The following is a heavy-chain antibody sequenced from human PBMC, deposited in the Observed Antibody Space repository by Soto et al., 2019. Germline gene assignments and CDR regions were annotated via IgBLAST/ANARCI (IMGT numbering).Heavy chain of an antibody. CDR2: IYYSGST. D-gene: IGHD2-2*01. V-gene: IGHV4-31*03. CDR3: ARDKLYCSSTSCGNDAFDI. Sequence: SETLSLTCTVSGGSISSGSYYWSWIRQHPGKSLECIGYIYYSGSTYYNPSLKSRVTISVDTSKNQFSLKLSSVTAADTAVYYCARDKLYCSSTSCGNDAFDIWGQRTMVTVSS. CDR1: GGSISSGSYY. J-gene: IGHJ3*02.